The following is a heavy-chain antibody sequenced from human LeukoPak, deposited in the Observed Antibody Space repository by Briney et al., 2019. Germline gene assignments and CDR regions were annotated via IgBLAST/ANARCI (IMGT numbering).Heavy chain of an antibody. CDR2: INHSGST. V-gene: IGHV4-34*01. CDR3: ARDLPYNWNQHGAFDI. J-gene: IGHJ3*02. CDR1: GGSFSTYY. D-gene: IGHD1-20*01. Sequence: PSETLSLTCAVSGGSFSTYYWSWIRQPPGKGLEWIGEINHSGSTNYNPSLKSRVTISVDTSKNQFSLKLSSVTAADTAVYYCARDLPYNWNQHGAFDIWGQGTKVTVSS.